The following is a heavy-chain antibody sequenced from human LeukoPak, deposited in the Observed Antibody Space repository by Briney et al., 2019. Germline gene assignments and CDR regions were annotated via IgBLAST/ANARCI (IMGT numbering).Heavy chain of an antibody. J-gene: IGHJ4*02. V-gene: IGHV4-59*01. CDR1: GGSISSYY. CDR2: IYYSGST. Sequence: SETLSPTCTVSGGSISSYYWSWIRQPPGKGLEWIGYIYYSGSTNYNPSLKSRVTISVDTSKNQFSLKLSSVTAADTAVYYCARGRVGATDPPHYWGQGTLVTVSS. D-gene: IGHD1-26*01. CDR3: ARGRVGATDPPHY.